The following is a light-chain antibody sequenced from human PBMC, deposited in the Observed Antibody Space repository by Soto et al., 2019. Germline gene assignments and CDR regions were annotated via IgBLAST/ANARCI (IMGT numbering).Light chain of an antibody. CDR1: QSINSRY. CDR2: CAS. V-gene: IGKV3-20*01. CDR3: QQFGSSPGFT. Sequence: EIVLTQSPGTLSLSPGERATLSCRASQSINSRYLAWYQQKPGQAPRLLIYCASSRATGIPERFSGSGSGTDFTLTISRLEPEDFAVYYCQQFGSSPGFTFGPGTIVDIK. J-gene: IGKJ3*01.